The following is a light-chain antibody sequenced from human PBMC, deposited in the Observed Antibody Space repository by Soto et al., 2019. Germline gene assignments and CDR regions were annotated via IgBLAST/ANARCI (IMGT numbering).Light chain of an antibody. CDR3: QQYNNWRYT. CDR2: GAS. CDR1: QSVSSN. Sequence: EIVMTQSPATLSVSSGERATLSCRASQSVSSNLAWYQQKPGQAPRLLIYGASTRATGIPARFSGSGSGTEFTLTISSLQSEDFAVYYCQQYNNWRYTFGGGTKVDIK. J-gene: IGKJ4*01. V-gene: IGKV3-15*01.